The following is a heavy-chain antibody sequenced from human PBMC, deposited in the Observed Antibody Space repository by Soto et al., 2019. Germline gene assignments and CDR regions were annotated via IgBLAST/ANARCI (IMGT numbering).Heavy chain of an antibody. CDR3: ARHPHIVVVIAPFDL. CDR2: INHLGSI. J-gene: IGHJ2*01. Sequence: SETLSLTCVVSGGSLSDYFWSWIRQPPGMALEWIGEINHLGSINYNPSLKSRVTISVDTSKNQFSLKQNSVTAADMAVYYCARHPHIVVVIAPFDLWGRCTLVTVSS. D-gene: IGHD2-21*01. V-gene: IGHV4-34*01. CDR1: GGSLSDYF.